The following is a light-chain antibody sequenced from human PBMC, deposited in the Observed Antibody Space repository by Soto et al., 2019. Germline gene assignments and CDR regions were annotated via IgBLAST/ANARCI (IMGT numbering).Light chain of an antibody. Sequence: EVVMTQSPATLPVSPGEGGTLSCRASQSISGNLAWYQQKPDQAPRLLIYGISTRATDIPARFSGSGSGTEFTLTISSLQSEDFAVYYCQQYNNWPLTFGGGTKVDI. CDR2: GIS. CDR3: QQYNNWPLT. V-gene: IGKV3-15*01. J-gene: IGKJ4*01. CDR1: QSISGN.